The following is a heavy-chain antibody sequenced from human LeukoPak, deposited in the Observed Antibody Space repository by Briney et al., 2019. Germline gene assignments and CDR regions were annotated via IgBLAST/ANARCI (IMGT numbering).Heavy chain of an antibody. J-gene: IGHJ4*02. CDR1: GFTFSDYY. CDR3: ARDGFAYCSSTSCYDY. V-gene: IGHV3-11*01. D-gene: IGHD2-2*01. CDR2: ISSSGSTI. Sequence: GGSLRLSCAASGFTFSDYYMSWIRQAPGKGLEWVSYISSSGSTIYYADSVKGRFTISRDNAKNSLYLQMNSLRAEETAVYYCARDGFAYCSSTSCYDYWGQGTLVTVSS.